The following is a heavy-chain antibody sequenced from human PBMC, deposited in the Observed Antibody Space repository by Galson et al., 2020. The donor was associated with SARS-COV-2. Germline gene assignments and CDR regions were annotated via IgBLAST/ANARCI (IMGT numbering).Heavy chain of an antibody. CDR2: ISYDGSNK. CDR3: AKGSWVGATDAFDI. Sequence: GESLKISCAASGFTFSSYGMHWVRQAPGKGLEWVAVISYDGSNKYYADSVKGRFTISRDNSKNTLYLQMNSLRAEDTAVYYCAKGSWVGATDAFDIWGQGTMVTVST. D-gene: IGHD1-26*01. V-gene: IGHV3-30*18. J-gene: IGHJ3*02. CDR1: GFTFSSYG.